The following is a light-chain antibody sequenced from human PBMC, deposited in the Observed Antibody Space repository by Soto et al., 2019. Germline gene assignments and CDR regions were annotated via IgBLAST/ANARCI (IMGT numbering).Light chain of an antibody. CDR3: QQYGSSPRT. V-gene: IGKV3-20*01. J-gene: IGKJ1*01. CDR2: GAS. CDR1: QSVSSSF. Sequence: EIVLTQSPGTLSLSRGERATLSCRASQSVSSSFLAWYQQKPGQAPRLLIYGASSRATGIPDRFSGSGSGTDFTLTISRLEPEDFAVYYCQQYGSSPRTFGQGTKVEIK.